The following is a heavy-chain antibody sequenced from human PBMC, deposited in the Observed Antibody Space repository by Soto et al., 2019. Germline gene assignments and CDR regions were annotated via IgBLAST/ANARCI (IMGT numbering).Heavy chain of an antibody. CDR3: ARDREDDNKA. CDR2: IWYDGSNK. CDR1: GFTFSSYG. J-gene: IGHJ5*02. V-gene: IGHV3-33*01. Sequence: PGGSLRLSCAASGFTFSSYGMHWARQAPGKGLEWVAVIWYDGSNKYYADSVKGRFTISRDNSKNTLYLQMNSLRAEETAVYYCARDREDDNKAWGQGTLVTVSS. D-gene: IGHD3-9*01.